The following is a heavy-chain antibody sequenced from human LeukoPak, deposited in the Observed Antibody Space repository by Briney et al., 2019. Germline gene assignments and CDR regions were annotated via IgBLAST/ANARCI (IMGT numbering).Heavy chain of an antibody. CDR1: GGSISSGDYY. J-gene: IGHJ6*02. CDR2: IYYSENT. Sequence: SETLSLTCTVSGGSISSGDYYWSWIRQPPGKGLEWIGYIYYSENTYYNPSLKSRVTIAVDTSKNQFSLRLSSVTAADTAVYYCARIQWGAAAAAYYYYGMDVWGQGTTVTVSS. D-gene: IGHD6-13*01. CDR3: ARIQWGAAAAAYYYYGMDV. V-gene: IGHV4-30-4*01.